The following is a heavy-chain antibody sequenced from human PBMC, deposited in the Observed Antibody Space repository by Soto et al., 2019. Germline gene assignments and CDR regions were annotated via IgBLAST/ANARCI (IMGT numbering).Heavy chain of an antibody. CDR2: ICWNDAQ. D-gene: IGHD2-21*02. Sequence: TLVNPSQTLTLTCTFSGFSLSTFGRGLGWIRQPPGKPMECRALICWNDAQRYSPSLTSKLTITKDTFKNLVVLKMTNIEPVYTAKYSCVHSRDSYPSDKWGQGTLVTVSS. V-gene: IGHV2-5*01. CDR3: VHSRDSYPSDK. CDR1: GFSLSTFGRG. J-gene: IGHJ1*01.